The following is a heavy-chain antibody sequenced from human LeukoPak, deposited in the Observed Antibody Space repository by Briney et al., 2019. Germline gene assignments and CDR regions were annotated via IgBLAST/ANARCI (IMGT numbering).Heavy chain of an antibody. J-gene: IGHJ3*02. CDR2: ISSSGSTI. V-gene: IGHV3-11*01. CDR1: GFTFSDYY. D-gene: IGHD5-24*01. Sequence: GRSLRLSCAASGFTFSDYYMSWIRQAPGKGLEWVSYISSSGSTIYYADSVKGRFTISRDNAKNSLYLQMNSLRAEDTAVYYCARKMADDAFDIWGQGTMVTVSS. CDR3: ARKMADDAFDI.